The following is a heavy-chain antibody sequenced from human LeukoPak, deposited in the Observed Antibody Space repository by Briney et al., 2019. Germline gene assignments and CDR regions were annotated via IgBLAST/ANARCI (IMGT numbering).Heavy chain of an antibody. CDR2: IYYSGST. CDR1: GASISSTSSY. CDR3: AIDDSGSYYHFDS. J-gene: IGHJ4*02. D-gene: IGHD3-10*01. V-gene: IGHV4-39*01. Sequence: SETLSLTCTVSGASISSTSSYWGWIRQPPGKGLEWIGSIYYSGSTYYNPSLKGRVTISVDTPKNQFSLKLSSVTAADTALYYCAIDDSGSYYHFDSWGQGTLVTVSS.